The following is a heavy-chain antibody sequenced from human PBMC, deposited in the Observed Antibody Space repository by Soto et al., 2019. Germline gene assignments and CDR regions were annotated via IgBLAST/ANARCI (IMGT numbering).Heavy chain of an antibody. J-gene: IGHJ4*02. CDR3: ARGVSVTLAVQGGAPDKNYLDS. CDR1: GGYFSAYH. D-gene: IGHD1-26*01. V-gene: IGHV4-34*04. CDR2: IDHSGIT. Sequence: SETLSLTCAVYGGYFSAYHWSWIRKPPGKGLEWIGEIDHSGITNHNTALKSRATMSVDTSKNQFSLKLRSVTAADTAVYYCARGVSVTLAVQGGAPDKNYLDSWSQGTLVTVSS.